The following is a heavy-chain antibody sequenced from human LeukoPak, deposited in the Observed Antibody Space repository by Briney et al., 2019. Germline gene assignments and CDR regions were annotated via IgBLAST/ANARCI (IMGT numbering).Heavy chain of an antibody. V-gene: IGHV3-7*05. CDR2: IKEGGTEK. Sequence: GGSLRLSCTASGFTFSDFWMSWVRQAPGKGLEWVANIKEGGTEKYYADSVRGRLTISRDNAKNSLFLQRNSLRPDDTAVYYCVRDPSGNDSFDIWGQGTKVTVSS. D-gene: IGHD4-23*01. CDR1: GFTFSDFW. CDR3: VRDPSGNDSFDI. J-gene: IGHJ3*02.